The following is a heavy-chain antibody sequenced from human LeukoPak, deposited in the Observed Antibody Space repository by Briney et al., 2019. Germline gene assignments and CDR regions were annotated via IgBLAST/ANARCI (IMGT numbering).Heavy chain of an antibody. CDR3: ARADVLRYFDWLSHFDY. CDR1: GFIFCSYS. V-gene: IGHV3-48*01. Sequence: SGGSLRLSCAASGFIFCSYSMNWVRQAPGKGLEWVSYISSSSSTIYYADSVKGRSTISRDNAKNSLYLQMSSLRAEDTAVYYCARADVLRYFDWLSHFDYWGQGTLVTVSS. CDR2: ISSSSSTI. D-gene: IGHD3-9*01. J-gene: IGHJ4*02.